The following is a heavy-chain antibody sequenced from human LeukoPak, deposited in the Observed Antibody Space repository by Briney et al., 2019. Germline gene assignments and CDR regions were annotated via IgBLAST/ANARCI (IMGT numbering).Heavy chain of an antibody. Sequence: GASVKVSCKASGYTFTGYYMNWVRQAPGQGLEWMGWINPNSGGTNYAQKFQGRVTMTRDTSISTAYMELSRLRSDDTAVYYCARDISYSGSYYFDYWGQGTLVTVSS. V-gene: IGHV1-2*02. D-gene: IGHD1-26*01. CDR2: INPNSGGT. CDR1: GYTFTGYY. CDR3: ARDISYSGSYYFDY. J-gene: IGHJ4*02.